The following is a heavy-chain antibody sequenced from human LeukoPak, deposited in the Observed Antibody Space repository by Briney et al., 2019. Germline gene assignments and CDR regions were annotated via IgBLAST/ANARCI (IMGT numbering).Heavy chain of an antibody. CDR3: AKISSSAESNFDY. CDR2: IWPDGRKK. J-gene: IGHJ4*02. Sequence: PGGSLRLSCAASGFTFSTYAMHWVRQAPGKGLEWVAFIWPDGRKKYYADSVKGRFAISRENSKNTVYLQMNDVRPEDTALYFCAKISSSAESNFDYWGQGTLLTVSS. D-gene: IGHD6-25*01. V-gene: IGHV3-30*02. CDR1: GFTFSTYA.